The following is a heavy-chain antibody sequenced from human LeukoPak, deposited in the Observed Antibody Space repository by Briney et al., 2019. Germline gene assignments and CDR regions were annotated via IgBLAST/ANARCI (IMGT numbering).Heavy chain of an antibody. Sequence: HSGGSLRLSCAASGFTFSSYAMSWVRQAPGKGLEWVSAISGSGGSTYYADSVEGRFTISRDIFNNIWYLQMNSLRAEDTAVYYCAKGCQCPSGLSSWFDPRGQGTLVAVSS. D-gene: IGHD1-14*01. V-gene: IGHV3-23*01. J-gene: IGHJ5*02. CDR1: GFTFSSYA. CDR2: ISGSGGST. CDR3: AKGCQCPSGLSSWFDP.